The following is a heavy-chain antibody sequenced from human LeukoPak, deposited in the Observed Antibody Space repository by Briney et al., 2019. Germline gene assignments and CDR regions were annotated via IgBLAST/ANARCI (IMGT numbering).Heavy chain of an antibody. CDR1: GGSFSGYY. CDR2: INHSGST. V-gene: IGHV4-34*01. D-gene: IGHD5-18*01. CDR3: ARTYGYNYGTSQPYYFDY. Sequence: SETLSLTCAVYGGSFSGYYWSWIRQPPGKGLEWIGEINHSGSTNYNPSLKSRVTISVDTSKNQFSLKLSSVTAADTAVYYCARTYGYNYGTSQPYYFDYWGQGTLVTVSS. J-gene: IGHJ4*02.